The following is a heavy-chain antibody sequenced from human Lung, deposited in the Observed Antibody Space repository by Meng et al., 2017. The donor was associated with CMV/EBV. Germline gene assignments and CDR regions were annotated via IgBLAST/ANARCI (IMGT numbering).Heavy chain of an antibody. Sequence: VQVPGSSGMVACAPVAGSSINHAFWCVRRPSGRWLLWLRGLIHSCRPSNYPHKHQSRVTISPEASTSTMSLNLRCLSSEDTATYYCASRPGTTRRRGLDFWGLGTLVTVSS. CDR1: AGSSINHA. CDR3: ASRPGTTRRRGLDF. D-gene: IGHD2-2*01. CDR2: LIHSCRPS. J-gene: IGHJ4*02. V-gene: IGHV1-69*01.